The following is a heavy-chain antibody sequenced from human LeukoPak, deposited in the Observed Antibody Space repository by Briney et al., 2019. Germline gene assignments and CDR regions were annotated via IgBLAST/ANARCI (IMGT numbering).Heavy chain of an antibody. Sequence: PSETPSLTCTVSGGSISTYYWSWIRQSPGKGLECIGYIDYSGSTNYNPSLKSRVTMSVDTSENQFSLKLSSVTAADTAVYYCARWVAAASIDYWGQGTLVTVSS. CDR3: ARWVAAASIDY. CDR1: GGSISTYY. V-gene: IGHV4-59*01. J-gene: IGHJ4*02. D-gene: IGHD6-13*01. CDR2: IDYSGST.